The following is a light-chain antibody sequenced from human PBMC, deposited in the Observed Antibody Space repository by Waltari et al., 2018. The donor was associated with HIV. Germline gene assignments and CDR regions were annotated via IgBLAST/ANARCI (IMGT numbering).Light chain of an antibody. CDR1: QSVSSSY. CDR2: GAS. CDR3: QQYDSSPRT. J-gene: IGKJ1*01. V-gene: IGKV3-20*01. Sequence: EIVLTQSPGTLSLSPGERATLSCRASQSVSSSYFAWYQQKPGQAPRLLIYGASNRANGIPDRFSGSGSGTDFTLTISRLEPEDFAVYYCQQYDSSPRTFGQGTKVEIK.